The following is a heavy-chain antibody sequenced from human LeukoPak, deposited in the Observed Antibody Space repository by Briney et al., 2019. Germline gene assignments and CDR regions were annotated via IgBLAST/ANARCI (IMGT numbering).Heavy chain of an antibody. Sequence: GGSLRLSCAASGFTVSSNYMSWVRQAPGKGLEWVSIFYSGGSTYYADSVKGRFTISRDNSKNTVYLQMNSLRAEDPAVYYCASNAYSSRWYDYGGQGTLVTVSS. CDR3: ASNAYSSRWYDY. J-gene: IGHJ4*02. D-gene: IGHD6-13*01. CDR2: FYSGGST. CDR1: GFTVSSNY. V-gene: IGHV3-53*01.